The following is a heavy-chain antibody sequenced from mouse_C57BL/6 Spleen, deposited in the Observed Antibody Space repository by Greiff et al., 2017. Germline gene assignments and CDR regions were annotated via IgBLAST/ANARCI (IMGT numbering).Heavy chain of an antibody. J-gene: IGHJ1*03. CDR3: ARSLITTVVADWYFDV. D-gene: IGHD1-1*01. CDR2: IDPSDSET. Sequence: VQLQQPGAELVRPGSSVKLSCKASGYTFTSYWMHWVKQRPIQGLEWIGNIDPSDSETHYNQKFKDKATLTVDKSSSTAYLQLSSLTSEDSAVYYCARSLITTVVADWYFDVWGTGTPVTVSA. CDR1: GYTFTSYW. V-gene: IGHV1-52*01.